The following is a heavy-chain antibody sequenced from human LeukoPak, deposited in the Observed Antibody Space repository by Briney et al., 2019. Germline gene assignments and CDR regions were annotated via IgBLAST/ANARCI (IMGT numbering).Heavy chain of an antibody. V-gene: IGHV4-59*01. CDR2: IYYSGST. CDR3: AGGGYYDFWSGYYSFDY. D-gene: IGHD3-3*01. CDR1: GGSISSYY. J-gene: IGHJ4*02. Sequence: PSETLSLTCTVSGGSISSYYWSWIRQPPGKGLEWIGYIYYSGSTNYNPSLKSRVTISVDTSKNQFSLKLSSVTAADTAVYYCAGGGYYDFWSGYYSFDYWGQGTLVTVSS.